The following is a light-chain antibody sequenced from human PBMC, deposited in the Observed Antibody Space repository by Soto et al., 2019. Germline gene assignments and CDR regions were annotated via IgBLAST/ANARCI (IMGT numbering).Light chain of an antibody. CDR3: QQYNNWPPDT. V-gene: IGKV3D-15*01. Sequence: EIVMTQSPATLSVSPGERATLSCRASQSVSSNLAWYQQKPGQAPRLLIYGASTRATGIPARFSGSGSGTEFTLTISSLQSEDFVVYYCQQYNNWPPDTFGQGTKVEIK. CDR1: QSVSSN. J-gene: IGKJ1*01. CDR2: GAS.